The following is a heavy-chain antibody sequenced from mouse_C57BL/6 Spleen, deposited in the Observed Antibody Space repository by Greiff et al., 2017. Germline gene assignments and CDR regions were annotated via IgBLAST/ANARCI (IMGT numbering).Heavy chain of an antibody. CDR3: ARGDDYGSSYRALDY. CDR1: GFTFSSYA. CDR2: ISAGGSYT. Sequence: EVQRVESGGGLVKPGGSLKLSCAASGFTFSSYAMSWVRQTPEQRLEWVATISAGGSYTYYPDNVKGPFTISRDNATNTLYLQLSHLTSEDTAKYYGARGDDYGSSYRALDYWGQGTTLTVSS. J-gene: IGHJ2*01. V-gene: IGHV5-4*01. D-gene: IGHD1-1*01.